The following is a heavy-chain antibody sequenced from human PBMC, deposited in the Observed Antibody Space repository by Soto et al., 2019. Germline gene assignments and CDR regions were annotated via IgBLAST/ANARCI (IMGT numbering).Heavy chain of an antibody. V-gene: IGHV1-46*01. Sequence: ASVKVSCKASGYTFSTYYMHWVRQAPGQGYEWMGIINPSGGSTTYAQKFQGRVTMTRDTSTTTVYMELSSLRSEDTAVYYCARAAKGYCRGGSSYECDPXGQG. D-gene: IGHD2-15*01. CDR3: ARAAKGYCRGGSSYECDP. J-gene: IGHJ5*02. CDR1: GYTFSTYY. CDR2: INPSGGST.